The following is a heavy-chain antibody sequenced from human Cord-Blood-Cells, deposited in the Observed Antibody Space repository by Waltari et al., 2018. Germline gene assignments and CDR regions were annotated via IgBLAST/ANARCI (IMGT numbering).Heavy chain of an antibody. V-gene: IGHV4-4*07. D-gene: IGHD6-6*01. CDR1: GGSISSYY. J-gene: IGHJ4*02. CDR2: IYTSGST. CDR3: ARGGSSIAARPFDY. Sequence: QVQLQESGPGLVKPSETLSLTCTVSGGSISSYYWSWIRQPAGKGLEWIGCIYTSGSTNYNPSLKSRVTMSVDTSKNQFSLKLSSVTAADTAVYYCARGGSSIAARPFDYWGQGTLVTVSS.